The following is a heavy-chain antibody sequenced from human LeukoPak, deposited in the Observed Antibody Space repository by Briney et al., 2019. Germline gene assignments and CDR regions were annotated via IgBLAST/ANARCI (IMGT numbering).Heavy chain of an antibody. CDR3: ARDSGWYWFDP. J-gene: IGHJ5*02. D-gene: IGHD6-19*01. Sequence: ASVKVSCKASGYTFTGYYMHWVRQAPGQGLEWMGWINPNSGGTNYAQKFQGRVTMTRDTSISTAYMELSRLRSEDTAVYYRARDSGWYWFDPWGQGTLVTVSS. CDR2: INPNSGGT. V-gene: IGHV1-2*02. CDR1: GYTFTGYY.